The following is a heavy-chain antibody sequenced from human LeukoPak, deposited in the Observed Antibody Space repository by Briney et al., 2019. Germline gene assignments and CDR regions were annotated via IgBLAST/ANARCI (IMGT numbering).Heavy chain of an antibody. V-gene: IGHV1-18*01. Sequence: ASVKVSCKASGYSFNTYYMNWVRQAPGQGLEWVGWISAYNDNTNYAQNLQDRVTMSTDTSTTTAYMELRSLRSDDTAVYYCARFRRDYSRSDAFDIWGQGTMVTVSS. CDR3: ARFRRDYSRSDAFDI. D-gene: IGHD4-11*01. CDR2: ISAYNDNT. J-gene: IGHJ3*02. CDR1: GYSFNTYY.